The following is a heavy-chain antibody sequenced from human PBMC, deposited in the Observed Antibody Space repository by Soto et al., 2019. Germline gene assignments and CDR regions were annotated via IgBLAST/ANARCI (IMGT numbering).Heavy chain of an antibody. CDR3: AKDRESGSYLAPIDY. D-gene: IGHD1-26*01. CDR1: GFTFSSYG. CDR2: ISYDGSNK. Sequence: PGGSLRLSCAASGFTFSSYGMHWVRQAPGKGLEWVAVISYDGSNKYYADSVKGRFTISRDNSKNTLYLQMNSLRAEDTAVYYCAKDRESGSYLAPIDYWGQGXLVTVSS. J-gene: IGHJ4*02. V-gene: IGHV3-30*18.